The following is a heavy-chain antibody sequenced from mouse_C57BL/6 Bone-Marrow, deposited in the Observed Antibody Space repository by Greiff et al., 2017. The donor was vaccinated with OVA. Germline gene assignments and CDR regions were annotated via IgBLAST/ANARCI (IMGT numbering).Heavy chain of an antibody. J-gene: IGHJ2*01. D-gene: IGHD1-1*01. CDR3: ARNSYYCGSSEGDF. Sequence: VQLQQSGAELARPGASVKLSCKASGYTFTSYGISWVKQRTGQGLEWIGEIYPRSGNTYYNEKFKGKATLTADKSSSTAYMELRRLTSEDSAVYFCARNSYYCGSSEGDFWGQGTTLTVSS. CDR2: IYPRSGNT. CDR1: GYTFTSYG. V-gene: IGHV1-81*01.